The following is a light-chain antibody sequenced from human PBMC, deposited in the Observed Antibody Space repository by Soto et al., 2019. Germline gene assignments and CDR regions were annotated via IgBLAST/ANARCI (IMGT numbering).Light chain of an antibody. CDR1: QSVSSN. Sequence: EIVMTQSPATLSVSPRERATLSCRASQSVSSNLAWYQQIPGQAPRLLIYGASTRATGIPARFSGSGSGTDFTLTISSLQSEDFAVYYCQQYNNWPPRGTFGQGTKVEIK. J-gene: IGKJ1*01. V-gene: IGKV3-15*01. CDR3: QQYNNWPPRGT. CDR2: GAS.